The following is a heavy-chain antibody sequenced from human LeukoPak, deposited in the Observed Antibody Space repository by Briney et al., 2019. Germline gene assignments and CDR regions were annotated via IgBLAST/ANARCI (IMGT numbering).Heavy chain of an antibody. CDR3: ARQRSSYYFDS. V-gene: IGHV3-11*01. D-gene: IGHD6-19*01. CDR1: GFTFSDLY. J-gene: IGHJ4*02. CDR2: ISPSDITT. Sequence: GGSLRLSCAVSGFTFSDLYVSWIRQAPGKGLDWLSYISPSDITTKYADSVKGRFTVSRDNAKNSVFLQLNNLRVEDTAVYFCARQRSSYYFDSWGQGTLVTVSS.